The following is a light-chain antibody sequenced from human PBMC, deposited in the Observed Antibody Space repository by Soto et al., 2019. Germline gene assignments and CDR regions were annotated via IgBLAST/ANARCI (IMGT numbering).Light chain of an antibody. Sequence: ERVLTQSPGTLSLSPGERATLSCRASQYINTDYLAWFQQKPGQAPRLLIYATSRRATGVSERFSGSGSGTDFTLAIGRLEPEDFAVYYCHQFGYSPRTFGPGTKVEVK. CDR2: ATS. CDR3: HQFGYSPRT. V-gene: IGKV3-20*01. J-gene: IGKJ1*01. CDR1: QYINTDY.